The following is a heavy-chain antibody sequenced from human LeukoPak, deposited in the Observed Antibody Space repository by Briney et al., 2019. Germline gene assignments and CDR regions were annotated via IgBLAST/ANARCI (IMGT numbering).Heavy chain of an antibody. CDR2: IKQDGSEK. D-gene: IGHD6-13*01. V-gene: IGHV3-7*03. CDR3: AKLPLAAAGSDY. CDR1: GFTFSSYW. J-gene: IGHJ4*02. Sequence: GGSLRLSCAVSGFTFSSYWMSWVRQAPGKGLEWVANIKQDGSEKYYVDSVKGRFTISRDNAKNSLYLQMNSLRAEDTALYYCAKLPLAAAGSDYWGQGTLVTVSS.